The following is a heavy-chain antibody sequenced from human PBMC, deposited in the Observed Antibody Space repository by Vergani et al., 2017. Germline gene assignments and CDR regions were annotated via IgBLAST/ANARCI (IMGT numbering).Heavy chain of an antibody. CDR1: GFTSSYYG. CDR2: ISYDGTQK. D-gene: IGHD1-1*01. J-gene: IGHJ1*01. CDR3: ATKSCGTPGCQIGYFRE. Sequence: QVHLVESGGGVVQPGRSPRLSCVVSGFTSSYYGMHWVRQAPGKGLEWVAVISYDGTQKYYADSVKGRFTISRDNSKSTLYLQMNSLRTEDTAVYHCATKSCGTPGCQIGYFREWGQGTLVTVSS. V-gene: IGHV3-30*03.